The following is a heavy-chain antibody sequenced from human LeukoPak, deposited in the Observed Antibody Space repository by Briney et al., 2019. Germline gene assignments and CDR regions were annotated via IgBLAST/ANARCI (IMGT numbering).Heavy chain of an antibody. CDR1: GYTFTSYY. Sequence: GASVKVSCKASGYTFTSYYMHWVRQAPGQGLEWVGLINPIGTTTLYAQKFQGRVTLTRDMSTSTDYMELRSLKSEDTAVYYCARDNSVGDIAWWFDPWGQGTLVTVSS. D-gene: IGHD3-10*01. CDR3: ARDNSVGDIAWWFDP. V-gene: IGHV1-46*01. J-gene: IGHJ5*02. CDR2: INPIGTTT.